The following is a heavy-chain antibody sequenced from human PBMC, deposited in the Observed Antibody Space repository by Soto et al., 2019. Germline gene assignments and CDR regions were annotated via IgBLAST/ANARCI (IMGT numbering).Heavy chain of an antibody. CDR2: INVGGAVT. V-gene: IGHV3-23*01. CDR1: EFTFYNYA. CDR3: ARAFKRGYSYGDAFDI. Sequence: EAHLLESGGGLVQPGGSLRLSCAASEFTFYNYAMSWVRQSPGKGLEWVSSINVGGAVTNYADSVRGRFSITRDDPKNTLYLQMNSLRDEDTAVYYCARAFKRGYSYGDAFDIWGQGTMVTVSS. D-gene: IGHD5-18*01. J-gene: IGHJ3*02.